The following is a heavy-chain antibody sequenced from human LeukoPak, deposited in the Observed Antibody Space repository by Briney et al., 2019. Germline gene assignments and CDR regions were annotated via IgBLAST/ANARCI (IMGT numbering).Heavy chain of an antibody. J-gene: IGHJ5*02. CDR3: ARALGYCSSTSCIIDWFDP. Sequence: SVKVSCKASGGTFSSYAISWVRQAPGQGLEWMGGIIPIFGTANYAQKFQGRVTITTDESMSTAYMELSSLRSEDTAVYYCARALGYCSSTSCIIDWFDPWGQGTLVTVSS. D-gene: IGHD2-2*01. CDR2: IIPIFGTA. V-gene: IGHV1-69*05. CDR1: GGTFSSYA.